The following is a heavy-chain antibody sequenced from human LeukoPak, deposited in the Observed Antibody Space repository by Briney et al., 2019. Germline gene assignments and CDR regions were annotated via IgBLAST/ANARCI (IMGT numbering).Heavy chain of an antibody. CDR2: IYYSGST. Sequence: PSETLSLTCTVSGVSISNYYWGWIRQPPGEGLEWIGSIYYSGSTYYNSSLQSRVTISVHMSNNQFALKLSSVTAADTAVYYCTRATGVGLIDYWGQGTLVTVSS. CDR1: GVSISNYY. V-gene: IGHV4-39*06. CDR3: TRATGVGLIDY. J-gene: IGHJ4*02. D-gene: IGHD1-1*01.